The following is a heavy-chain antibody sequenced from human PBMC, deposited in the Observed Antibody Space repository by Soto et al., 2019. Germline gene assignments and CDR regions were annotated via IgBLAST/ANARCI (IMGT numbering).Heavy chain of an antibody. J-gene: IGHJ4*02. Sequence: QVQLQESGPGLVKPSQTLSLTCTVAGGSISSGGTGSYWTWIRQLPGKGLEWIGYIYYTGNTYYNPSIKSRPNISIDTSENKFSLKLTSVTAADTAVYFCASGHDAYKVRYWGQGTLVTVSS. D-gene: IGHD1-1*01. CDR2: IYYTGNT. CDR1: GGSISSGGTGSY. V-gene: IGHV4-31*03. CDR3: ASGHDAYKVRY.